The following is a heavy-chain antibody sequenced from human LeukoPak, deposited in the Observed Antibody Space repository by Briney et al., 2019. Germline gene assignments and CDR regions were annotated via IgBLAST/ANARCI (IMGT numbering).Heavy chain of an antibody. V-gene: IGHV3-23*01. CDR3: ARDRRQLSHYYYYYMDV. D-gene: IGHD6-6*01. J-gene: IGHJ6*03. CDR1: GFTFSSYG. CDR2: ISGSGGST. Sequence: GGSLRLSCAASGFTFSSYGMSWVRQAPGKGLEWVSAISGSGGSTYYADSVKGRFTISRDNSKNTLYLQMNSLGAEDTAVYYCARDRRQLSHYYYYYMDVWGKGTTVTVSS.